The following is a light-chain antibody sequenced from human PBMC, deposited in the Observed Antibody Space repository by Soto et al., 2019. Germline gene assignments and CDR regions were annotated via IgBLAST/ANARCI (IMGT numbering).Light chain of an antibody. J-gene: IGKJ4*01. CDR2: GAS. CDR1: QGISNN. CDR3: QQYYRWPVT. Sequence: EIVMTQSPATLSVSPGERVTFSCRASQGISNNLAWYQHKPGQAPRLLISGASAGATGIPARFSGSGSGSEFTLTINSLQSEDFATYYCQQYYRWPVTFGGGTKVEIK. V-gene: IGKV3-15*01.